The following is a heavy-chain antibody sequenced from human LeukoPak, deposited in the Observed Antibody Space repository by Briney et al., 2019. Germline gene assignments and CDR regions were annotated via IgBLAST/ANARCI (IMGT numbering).Heavy chain of an antibody. D-gene: IGHD1-26*01. CDR2: INPNSGGT. J-gene: IGHJ4*02. V-gene: IGHV1-2*02. Sequence: ASVTVSCKASGYTFTGYYMHWVRQAPGQGLEWMGWINPNSGGTNYAQKFQGRVTMTRDTSISTAYMELSRLRSDDTAVYYCARGRYSGSYYGDYWGQGTLVTVSS. CDR1: GYTFTGYY. CDR3: ARGRYSGSYYGDY.